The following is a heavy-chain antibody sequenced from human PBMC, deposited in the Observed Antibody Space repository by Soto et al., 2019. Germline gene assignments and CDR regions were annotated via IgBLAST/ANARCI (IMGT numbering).Heavy chain of an antibody. V-gene: IGHV1-2*04. D-gene: IGHD4-17*01. CDR2: INPNSGGT. J-gene: IGHJ6*03. CDR3: ARASYDYGDYYYMDV. CDR1: GYTFTGYY. Sequence: ASVKVSCKASGYTFTGYYMHWVRQAPGQGLEWMGWINPNSGGTNYAQKFQGWVTMTRDTSISTAYMELSRLRSDDTAVYYCARASYDYGDYYYMDVWGKGTTVTVSS.